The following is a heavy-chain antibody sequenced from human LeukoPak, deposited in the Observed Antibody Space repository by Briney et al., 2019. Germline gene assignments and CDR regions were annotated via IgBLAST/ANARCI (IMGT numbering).Heavy chain of an antibody. CDR2: TYYKSKWYN. Sequence: SQTLSLTCAISGDSVSSNRASWNWLRQSPSRGLEWLGRTYYKSKWYNDYAASVKSRITINPDTSKNQFSLQLNSVTPEDTAVYYCAKFGSTWRLGMDVCGQGTTVTDSS. J-gene: IGHJ6*02. D-gene: IGHD6-13*01. CDR1: GDSVSSNRAS. V-gene: IGHV6-1*01. CDR3: AKFGSTWRLGMDV.